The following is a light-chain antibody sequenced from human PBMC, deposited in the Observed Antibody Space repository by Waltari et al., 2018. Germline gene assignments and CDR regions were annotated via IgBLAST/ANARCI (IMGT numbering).Light chain of an antibody. J-gene: IGLJ2*01. Sequence: SYELTQPPSVSVSPGQTAKIPCSGDALPKQYTYWYQQKPGQAPLLVIYKDTERPSGIPERFSGSSSGTTVTLTISGVQGEDEADYYCLSAYSGGSQGVFGGGTKLTVL. V-gene: IGLV3-25*03. CDR2: KDT. CDR1: ALPKQY. CDR3: LSAYSGGSQGV.